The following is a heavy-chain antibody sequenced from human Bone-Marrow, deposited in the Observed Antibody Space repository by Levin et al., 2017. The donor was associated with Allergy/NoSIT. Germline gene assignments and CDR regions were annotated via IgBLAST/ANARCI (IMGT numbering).Heavy chain of an antibody. CDR2: ISSSSSTI. Sequence: GGSLRLSCAASGFTFSSYSMNWVRQAPGKGLEWVSYISSSSSTIYYADSVKGRFTISRDNAKNSLYLQMNSLRAEDTAVYYCARDLHYYDSSGYYNFDYWGQGTLVTVSS. V-gene: IGHV3-48*01. CDR1: GFTFSSYS. D-gene: IGHD3-22*01. CDR3: ARDLHYYDSSGYYNFDY. J-gene: IGHJ4*02.